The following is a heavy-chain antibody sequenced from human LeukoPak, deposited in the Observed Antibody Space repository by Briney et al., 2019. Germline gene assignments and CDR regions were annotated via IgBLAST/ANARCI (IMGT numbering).Heavy chain of an antibody. CDR3: ARVRARYCSGGSCLYYYYMDV. CDR1: GGSISSYY. D-gene: IGHD2-15*01. CDR2: IYYSGST. Sequence: SETLSLTYTVSGGSISSYYWSWIRQPPGKGLEWIGYIYYSGSTNYNPSLKSRVTISVDTSKNQFSLKLSSVTAADTAVYYCARVRARYCSGGSCLYYYYMDVWGKGTTVTVSS. J-gene: IGHJ6*03. V-gene: IGHV4-59*01.